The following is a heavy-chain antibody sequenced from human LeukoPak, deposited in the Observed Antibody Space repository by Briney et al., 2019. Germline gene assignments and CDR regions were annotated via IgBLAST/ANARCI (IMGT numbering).Heavy chain of an antibody. D-gene: IGHD6-13*01. J-gene: IGHJ5*02. CDR3: ARGGRIAAAGTGTDWFDP. Sequence: SETLSLTCAVYGGSFSGYYWSWIRQPPGKGLEWTGEINHSGSTNYNPSLKSRVTISVDTSKNQFSLKLSSVTAADTAVYYCARGGRIAAAGTGTDWFDPWGQGTLVTVSS. CDR2: INHSGST. CDR1: GGSFSGYY. V-gene: IGHV4-34*01.